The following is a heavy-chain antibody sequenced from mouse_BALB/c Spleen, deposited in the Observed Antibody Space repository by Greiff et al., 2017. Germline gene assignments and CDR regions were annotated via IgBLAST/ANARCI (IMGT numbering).Heavy chain of an antibody. J-gene: IGHJ2*01. Sequence: EVHLVESGGGLVKPGGSLKLSCAASGFTFSSYAMSWVRQTPEKRLEWVASISSGGSTYYPDSVKGRFTISRDNARNILYLQMSSLRSEDTAMYYCARRNSLLRAHYFDYWGQGTTLTVSS. D-gene: IGHD1-2*01. CDR2: ISSGGST. V-gene: IGHV5-6-5*01. CDR3: ARRNSLLRAHYFDY. CDR1: GFTFSSYA.